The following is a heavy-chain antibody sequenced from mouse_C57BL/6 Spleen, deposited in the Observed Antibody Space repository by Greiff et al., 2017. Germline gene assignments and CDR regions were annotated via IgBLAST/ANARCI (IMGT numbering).Heavy chain of an antibody. CDR3: TGGGVKEGYFDV. CDR2: IDPETGGT. Sequence: QVQLQQSGAELVRPGASVTLSCKASGYTFTDYEMHWVKQTPVHGLEWIGAIDPETGGTAYNQKFKGKAILTADKSSSTAYMELRSLTSEDSAVYYCTGGGVKEGYFDVWGTGTTVTVSS. V-gene: IGHV1-15*01. D-gene: IGHD2-1*01. CDR1: GYTFTDYE. J-gene: IGHJ1*03.